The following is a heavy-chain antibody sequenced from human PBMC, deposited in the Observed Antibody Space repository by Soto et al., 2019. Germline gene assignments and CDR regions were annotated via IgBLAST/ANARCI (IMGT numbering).Heavy chain of an antibody. CDR1: AVTFSSYG. J-gene: IGHJ6*02. Sequence: QVQLVESGGGVVQPGRSLRLSCAASAVTFSSYGMHWFRQAPGKGLEWVALISYDGGNKYYTESVRGRFTISRDNAKNTLYLQINRLRAEDTAVYFCAKETALYSSSWYLSGMDVWGQGTTVIVSS. V-gene: IGHV3-30*18. D-gene: IGHD6-13*01. CDR3: AKETALYSSSWYLSGMDV. CDR2: ISYDGGNK.